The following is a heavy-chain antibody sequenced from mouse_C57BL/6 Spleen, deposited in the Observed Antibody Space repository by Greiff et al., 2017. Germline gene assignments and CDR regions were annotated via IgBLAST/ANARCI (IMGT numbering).Heavy chain of an antibody. Sequence: EVKVVESGGGLVQPGGSLKLSCAASGFTFSDYYMYWVRQTPEKRLEWVAYISNGGGSTYYPDTGKGRFTISRDNAKNTLYLQMSRLKSEDTAMYYCARPDYGSSLAWFAYWGQGTLVTVSA. CDR3: ARPDYGSSLAWFAY. J-gene: IGHJ3*01. V-gene: IGHV5-12*01. CDR2: ISNGGGST. CDR1: GFTFSDYY. D-gene: IGHD1-1*01.